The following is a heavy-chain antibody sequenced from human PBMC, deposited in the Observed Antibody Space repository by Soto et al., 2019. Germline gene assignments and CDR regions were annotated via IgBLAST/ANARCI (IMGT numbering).Heavy chain of an antibody. J-gene: IGHJ4*02. V-gene: IGHV5-51*01. Sequence: GESLKISCKGSGYSFASYWIGWVRQMPGKGLEWMGIIYPGDSDTRYIPSFQGQVTISVDNSISTAFLQWSSLKASDSAMYFCAREVEDGYSFCYQYWGQGTQVTVSS. CDR2: IYPGDSDT. CDR3: AREVEDGYSFCYQY. CDR1: GYSFASYW. D-gene: IGHD5-18*01.